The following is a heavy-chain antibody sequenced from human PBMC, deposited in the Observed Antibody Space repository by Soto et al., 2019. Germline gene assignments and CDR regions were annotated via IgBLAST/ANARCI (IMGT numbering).Heavy chain of an antibody. V-gene: IGHV1-69*06. CDR3: ARGWETVGTTTPFAY. CDR1: GGTFSNYA. Sequence: ASVKGSCKASGGTFSNYAINWLRQSPGQGLEWMGGIIPLFGTPNYAQKFQGRVTFTAHKSTSTAYMELRSLRSDDTAVYYCARGWETVGTTTPFAYWGQGTLVTVSS. D-gene: IGHD1-26*01. CDR2: IIPLFGTP. J-gene: IGHJ4*02.